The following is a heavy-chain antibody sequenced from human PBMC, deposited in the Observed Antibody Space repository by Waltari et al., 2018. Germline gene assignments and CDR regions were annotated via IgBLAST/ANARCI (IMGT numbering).Heavy chain of an antibody. CDR1: GFTFSSYC. D-gene: IGHD3-16*01. J-gene: IGHJ4*02. CDR2: ISYDGSNK. V-gene: IGHV3-30*18. Sequence: QVQLVESGGGVVQPGRSLRLSCAASGFTFSSYCMHWVRQAPGKGLEWVAVISYDGSNKYYADSVKGRFTISRDNSKNTLYLQMNSLRAEDTAVYYCAKQGDFAYWGQGTLVTVSS. CDR3: AKQGDFAY.